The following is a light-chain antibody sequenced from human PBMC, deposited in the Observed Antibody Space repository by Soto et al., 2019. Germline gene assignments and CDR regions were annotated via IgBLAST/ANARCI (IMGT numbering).Light chain of an antibody. CDR2: PNS. Sequence: QSVLTQSPSASGTPGQRVSISCSGSSSNIGSNNVYWYQQFPGSAPRFLIYPNSPRPSGVPDRFSASKSGTSASLVISGLRPEDEATYYCATWDDSPSGRSWVFGGGTPLTVL. CDR3: ATWDDSPSGRSWV. CDR1: SSNIGSNN. V-gene: IGLV1-47*01. J-gene: IGLJ3*02.